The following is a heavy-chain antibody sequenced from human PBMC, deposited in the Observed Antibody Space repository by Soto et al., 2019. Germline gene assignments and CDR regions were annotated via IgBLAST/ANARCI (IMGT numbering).Heavy chain of an antibody. CDR1: GFSLSTSGVG. Sequence: QITLKESGPTLVKPTQTLTLTCTFSGFSLSTSGVGVGWIRQPPGKALEWLALIYWDDDKRYSPSLKSRLTITKATSNTQVVPTMTNMDPVDTAPYYCAHSLAASNSGDSEPINSFDYWGQGTLVTVSS. CDR3: AHSLAASNSGDSEPINSFDY. CDR2: IYWDDDK. D-gene: IGHD4-17*01. J-gene: IGHJ4*02. V-gene: IGHV2-5*02.